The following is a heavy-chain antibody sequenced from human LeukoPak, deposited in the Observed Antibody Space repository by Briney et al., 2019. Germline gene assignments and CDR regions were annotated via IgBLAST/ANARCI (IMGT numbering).Heavy chain of an antibody. CDR2: IYYSGST. D-gene: IGHD2-2*01. CDR3: ARSIVVVPAAIDY. CDR1: GGSISSGDYY. V-gene: IGHV4-30-4*01. Sequence: SQTLSLTCTVSGGSISSGDYYWSWIRQPPGKGLEWIGYIYYSGSTYYSPSLKSRVTISVDTSKNQFSLKLSSVTAADTAVYYCARSIVVVPAAIDYWGQGTLVTVSS. J-gene: IGHJ4*02.